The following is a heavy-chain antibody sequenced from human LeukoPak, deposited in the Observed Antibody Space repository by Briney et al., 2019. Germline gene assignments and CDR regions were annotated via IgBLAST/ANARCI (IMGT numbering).Heavy chain of an antibody. V-gene: IGHV5-51*01. Sequence: GESLKISCQGSGYTFTRYWIGWVRQMPGKGLEWMGIIYPGDSDTTYSPSFQGQVTISADMSISTAYLQWSSLKASDTAMYYCARLITDYYYYMDVWAKGPRSPSP. CDR3: ARLITDYYYYMDV. CDR1: GYTFTRYW. J-gene: IGHJ6*03. CDR2: IYPGDSDT. D-gene: IGHD3-16*01.